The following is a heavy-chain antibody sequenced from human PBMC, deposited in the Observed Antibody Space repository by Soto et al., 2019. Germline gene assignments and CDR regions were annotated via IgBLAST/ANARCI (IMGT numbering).Heavy chain of an antibody. CDR1: GFAFSSHW. Sequence: EVQLVESGGGLVQPGGSLRLSCAASGFAFSSHWMTWVRQAPGKGLEWVANIKQDGSGEYYVDSVKGRFTISRDNAKNSLSLQMNSLRAEDTAVYYCARVAPTIYGDQQLDCWGQGTLVTVSS. J-gene: IGHJ4*02. CDR3: ARVAPTIYGDQQLDC. V-gene: IGHV3-7*01. D-gene: IGHD4-17*01. CDR2: IKQDGSGE.